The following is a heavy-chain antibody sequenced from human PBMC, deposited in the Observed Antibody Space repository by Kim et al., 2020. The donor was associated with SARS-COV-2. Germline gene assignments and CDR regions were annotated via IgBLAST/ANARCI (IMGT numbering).Heavy chain of an antibody. V-gene: IGHV3-48*02. CDR3: ARAGEGWELLGFDY. Sequence: GGSLRLSCAASGFTFSSYSMNWVRQAPGKGLEWVSYISSSSSTIYYADSVKGRFTISRDNAKNSLYLQMNSLRDEDTAVYYCARAGEGWELLGFDYWGQGTLVTVSS. CDR1: GFTFSSYS. D-gene: IGHD1-26*01. J-gene: IGHJ4*02. CDR2: ISSSSSTI.